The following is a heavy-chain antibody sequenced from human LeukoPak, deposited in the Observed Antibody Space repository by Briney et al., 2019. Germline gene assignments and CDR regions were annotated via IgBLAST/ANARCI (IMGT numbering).Heavy chain of an antibody. Sequence: SETLSLTCTVSGGSISSYYWSWIRQPPGKGLEWIGYIYYSGSTNYNPSLKSRVTISVDTSKNQFSLKLSSVTAADTAVYYCARHESSHDAFDIWGQGTMVTVSS. CDR3: ARHESSHDAFDI. CDR2: IYYSGST. J-gene: IGHJ3*02. V-gene: IGHV4-59*08. D-gene: IGHD6-19*01. CDR1: GGSISSYY.